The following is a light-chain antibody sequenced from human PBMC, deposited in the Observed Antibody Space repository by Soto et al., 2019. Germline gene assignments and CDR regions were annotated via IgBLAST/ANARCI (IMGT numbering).Light chain of an antibody. CDR2: DAS. J-gene: IGKJ1*01. CDR1: QSISSW. Sequence: DIQMTQSPSTLSASVGDRVTITCRASQSISSWLAWYQQKPGKAPKLLIYDASNLESGVPSRFSGSGSGTECTLTISSLQPDDFATYYCQQYNRYSWTFGQGTKVEIK. CDR3: QQYNRYSWT. V-gene: IGKV1-5*01.